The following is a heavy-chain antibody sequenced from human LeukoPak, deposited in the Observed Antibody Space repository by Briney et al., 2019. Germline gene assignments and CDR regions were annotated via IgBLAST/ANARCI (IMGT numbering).Heavy chain of an antibody. CDR1: GGSISSSSYY. V-gene: IGHV4-61*02. CDR3: ATGVGSSWYYFDY. Sequence: SETLSLTCTVSGGSISSSSYYWNWIRQPAGKGLEWIGRIYTSGSTKYNPSLKSRVTMSVDTSKNQFSLKVSSVTAADTAVYYCATGVGSSWYYFDYWGQGTLVTVSS. CDR2: IYTSGST. D-gene: IGHD6-13*01. J-gene: IGHJ4*02.